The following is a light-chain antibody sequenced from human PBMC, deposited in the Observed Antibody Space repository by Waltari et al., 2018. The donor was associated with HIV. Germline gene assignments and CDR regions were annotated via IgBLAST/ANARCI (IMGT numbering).Light chain of an antibody. Sequence: QSALTQPASVSGSPGQSISISCTGTSSDIGNYYVSWYQHHPGKAPKVIIYEVSYRPSGVSNRFSGSKSGNTASLTISGLQAEDEADYYCSSYTSTSTVFGGGTKLTVL. J-gene: IGLJ3*02. V-gene: IGLV2-14*01. CDR2: EVS. CDR3: SSYTSTSTV. CDR1: SSDIGNYY.